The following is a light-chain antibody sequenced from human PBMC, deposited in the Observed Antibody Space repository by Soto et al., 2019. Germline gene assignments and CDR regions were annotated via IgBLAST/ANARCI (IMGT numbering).Light chain of an antibody. CDR3: QHRANVVS. V-gene: IGKV3-11*01. Sequence: EIVLTQSPATLSLSPGDRATLSCRASQSVSNYLAWYQQKPGQVPKLLIYDTFHRAPGIPVRFSGSGFGTDFTLTIISLESDDFAVYYCQHRANVVSFGGGTKMEIK. J-gene: IGKJ4*01. CDR1: QSVSNY. CDR2: DTF.